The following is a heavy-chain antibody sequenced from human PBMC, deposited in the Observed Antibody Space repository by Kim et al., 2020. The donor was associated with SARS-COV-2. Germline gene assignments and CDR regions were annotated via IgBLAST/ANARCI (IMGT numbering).Heavy chain of an antibody. CDR3: AKGGAPGFYRVHFVS. CDR2: ISSGGKT. D-gene: IGHD1-26*01. Sequence: GGSLRLSCEVSGFSVINYMSWVRQAPGKGLEWVLTISSGGKTDYADSVKGRFTISRDNSKNTDFLQMNSLRADDTAVYYCAKGGAPGFYRVHFVSWGQGTQVIVSS. CDR1: GFSVINY. V-gene: IGHV3-53*01. J-gene: IGHJ5*01.